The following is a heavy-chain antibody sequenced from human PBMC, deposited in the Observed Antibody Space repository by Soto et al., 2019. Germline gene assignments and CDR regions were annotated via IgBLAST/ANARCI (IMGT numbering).Heavy chain of an antibody. CDR1: GDSVSNNNAA. CDR2: TYSRSKWYT. CDR3: KRSNSALRASDV. V-gene: IGHV6-1*01. D-gene: IGHD4-4*01. J-gene: IGHJ3*01. Sequence: PSQTLSLTCAISGDSVSNNNAARGWLRQYPTRGLEWLGRTYSRSKWYTDYALSVRSRLNINPDTSKYQLSLQLTSVTPEGAALYYCKRSNSALRASDVRGQGIMVTV.